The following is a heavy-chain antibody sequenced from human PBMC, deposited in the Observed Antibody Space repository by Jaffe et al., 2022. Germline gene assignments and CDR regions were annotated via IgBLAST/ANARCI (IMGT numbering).Heavy chain of an antibody. CDR2: IYYSGST. CDR3: ARVKTTTYYYYYMDV. V-gene: IGHV4-61*01. J-gene: IGHJ6*03. CDR1: GGSVSSGSYY. Sequence: QVQLQESGPGLVKPSETLSLTCTVSGGSVSSGSYYWSWIRQPPGKGLEWIGYIYYSGSTNYNPSLKSRVTISVDTSKNQFSLKLSSVTAADTAVYYCARVKTTTYYYYYMDVWGKGTTVTVSS. D-gene: IGHD4-4*01.